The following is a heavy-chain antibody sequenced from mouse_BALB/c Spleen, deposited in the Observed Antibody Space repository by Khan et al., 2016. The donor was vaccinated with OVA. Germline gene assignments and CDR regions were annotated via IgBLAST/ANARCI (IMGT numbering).Heavy chain of an antibody. CDR2: INPTSGYT. CDR3: TRDRIDY. J-gene: IGHJ2*01. CDR1: GYTFTTYW. Sequence: VQLQQSGAERAKPGASVKMSCKASGYTFTTYWMHWVKQRPGQGLEWIGYINPTSGYTDYTEKFKDRATLSADKSSSTAYMQLSSLTSEDSAVYYCTRDRIDYWGQGTTLTVSS. V-gene: IGHV1-7*01.